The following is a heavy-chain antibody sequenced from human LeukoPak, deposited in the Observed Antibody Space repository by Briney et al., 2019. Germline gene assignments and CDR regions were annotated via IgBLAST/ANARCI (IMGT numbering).Heavy chain of an antibody. CDR2: VNRDGSST. CDR1: GFTFSDYW. CDR3: ARDRSISAAGDTY. Sequence: GGSLRLSCAASGFTFSDYWMHWVRQAPGKGLVWVSRVNRDGSSTSYADSVKGRFTISRDNAKNTLSLQMDSLRAEDTAVYYCARDRSISAAGDTYWGQGTLVTVSS. J-gene: IGHJ4*02. D-gene: IGHD6-13*01. V-gene: IGHV3-74*01.